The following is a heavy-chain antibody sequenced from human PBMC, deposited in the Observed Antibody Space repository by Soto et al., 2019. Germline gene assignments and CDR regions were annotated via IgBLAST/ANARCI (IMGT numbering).Heavy chain of an antibody. CDR1: GFTFSSYW. J-gene: IGHJ4*02. V-gene: IGHV3-23*01. CDR2: ISGSGGST. D-gene: IGHD3-9*01. Sequence: GGSLRLSCAASGFTFSSYWMSWVRQAPGKGLEWVSAISGSGGSTYYADSVKGRFTISRDNSKNTLYLRMNSLRAEDTAVFYCAKDRAIRPGSDFDYWGQGTQVTVSS. CDR3: AKDRAIRPGSDFDY.